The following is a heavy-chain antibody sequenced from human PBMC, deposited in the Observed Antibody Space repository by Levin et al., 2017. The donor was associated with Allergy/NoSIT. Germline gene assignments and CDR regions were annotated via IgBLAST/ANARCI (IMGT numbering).Heavy chain of an antibody. CDR1: GFTFSNYW. CDR3: ARGGCSSTSCLDY. D-gene: IGHD2-2*01. CDR2: INSDGSNT. Sequence: GGSLRLSCAASGFTFSNYWMHWVRQAPGKGLVWVSHINSDGSNTNYADSVKGRFTISRDNAKNTLYLQMNSLRAEDTAVYYCARGGCSSTSCLDYWGQGTLVTVSP. V-gene: IGHV3-74*01. J-gene: IGHJ4*02.